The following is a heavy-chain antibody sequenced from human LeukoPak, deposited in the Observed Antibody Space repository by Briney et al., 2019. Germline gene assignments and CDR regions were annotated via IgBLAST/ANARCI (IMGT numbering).Heavy chain of an antibody. CDR3: ARAVRYDYVWGSYLDY. CDR2: ISGSGGST. J-gene: IGHJ4*02. Sequence: GASLRLSCAASGFTFSSYAMSWVRQAPGKGLEWVSAISGSGGSTYYADSVKGRFTISRDNAKNSLYLQMNSLRAEDTAVYYCARAVRYDYVWGSYLDYWGQGTLVTVSS. V-gene: IGHV3-23*01. CDR1: GFTFSSYA. D-gene: IGHD3-16*02.